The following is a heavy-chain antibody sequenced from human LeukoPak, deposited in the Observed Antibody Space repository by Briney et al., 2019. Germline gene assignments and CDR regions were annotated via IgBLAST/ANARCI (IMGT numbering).Heavy chain of an antibody. CDR2: INPNSGGT. CDR1: GYTFTGYY. D-gene: IGHD3-22*01. J-gene: IGHJ4*02. V-gene: IGHV1-2*02. Sequence: VASVKVSCKASGYTFTGYYMHWVRQAPGQGLEWMGWINPNSGGTNYAQKFQGRVTMTRDTSISTAYMELSRLRSDDTAVYYCARSADDSSGYYSFDYWGQGTLVTVSS. CDR3: ARSADDSSGYYSFDY.